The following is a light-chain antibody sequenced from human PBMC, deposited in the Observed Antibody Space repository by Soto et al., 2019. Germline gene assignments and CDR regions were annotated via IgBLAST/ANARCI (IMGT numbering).Light chain of an antibody. V-gene: IGKV3-20*01. J-gene: IGKJ1*01. Sequence: EIVLTQSPGTLSLSPRERATLSCRASQRVANAYLAWYQHKVGQSPRLLLYGASNRAPGIPDRFSGSGSGTDFTLTISRLEPEDFAVYYCQHYAASPRTSGQGTQVEVK. CDR3: QHYAASPRT. CDR1: QRVANAY. CDR2: GAS.